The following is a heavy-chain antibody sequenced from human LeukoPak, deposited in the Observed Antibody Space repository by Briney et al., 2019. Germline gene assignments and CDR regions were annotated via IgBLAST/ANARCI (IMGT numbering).Heavy chain of an antibody. D-gene: IGHD2-15*01. CDR1: GGSISSSNW. Sequence: SETLSLTCAVSGGSISSSNWWSWVRQPPGKGLEWIGEIYHSGSTNYNPSLKSRVTMSVDTSKNQFSLKLSSVTAADTAVYYCSVAATRYYFDYWGQGTLVTVSS. CDR2: IYHSGST. V-gene: IGHV4-4*02. CDR3: SVAATRYYFDY. J-gene: IGHJ4*02.